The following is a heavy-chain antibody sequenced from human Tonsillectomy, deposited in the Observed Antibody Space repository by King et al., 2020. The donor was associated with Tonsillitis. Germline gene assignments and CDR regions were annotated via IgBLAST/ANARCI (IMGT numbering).Heavy chain of an antibody. D-gene: IGHD6-19*01. CDR3: SRHRGDSSGWWGFDY. CDR1: GFTFSSYA. CDR2: ISGSGGST. V-gene: IGHV3-23*04. J-gene: IGHJ4*01. Sequence: VQLVESGGGLVQPGGSLRLSCAASGFTFSSYAMSWVRQAPGKGLEWVSAISGSGGSTYYADSVKGRFTISRDNSKNTLYLQMNSPRAEETAVYYCSRHRGDSSGWWGFDYWGQGTLVTVSS.